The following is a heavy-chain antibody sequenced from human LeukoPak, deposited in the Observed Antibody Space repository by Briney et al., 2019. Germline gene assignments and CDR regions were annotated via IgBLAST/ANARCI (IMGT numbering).Heavy chain of an antibody. CDR3: ARGFSH. Sequence: RSSETLSLTCAVYGGSFIDYYWSWLRQPPGKGLEWIGEIDHSGSTTYNPSLKSRVTISVDTSKNQFSQKLNSVTAADTAVYYCARGFSHWGQGTLVTVSS. CDR2: IDHSGST. J-gene: IGHJ4*02. D-gene: IGHD3-3*01. CDR1: GGSFIDYY. V-gene: IGHV4-34*01.